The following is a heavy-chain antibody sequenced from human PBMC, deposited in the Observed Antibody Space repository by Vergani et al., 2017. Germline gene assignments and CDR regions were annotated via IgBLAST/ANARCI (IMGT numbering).Heavy chain of an antibody. V-gene: IGHV3-23*01. CDR2: VSGSGGST. D-gene: IGHD3-22*01. CDR1: GFTFSSTA. CDR3: AKGRGYGIVIEY. J-gene: IGHJ4*02. Sequence: EVQLLESGGGLVQPGGSLRVSCAASGFTFSSTAMSWVRQAPGKGLEWVSTVSGSGGSTYNADSVKGRFTISRDNSKNTLFLQMNSLSVDDTALYYCAKGRGYGIVIEYWGQGTLVTVSS.